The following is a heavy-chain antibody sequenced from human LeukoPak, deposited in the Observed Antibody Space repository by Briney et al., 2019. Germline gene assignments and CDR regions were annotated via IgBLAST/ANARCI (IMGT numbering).Heavy chain of an antibody. CDR2: IYHSGST. CDR1: GGSISSSSYY. D-gene: IGHD1-26*01. V-gene: IGHV4-30-2*01. CDR3: ATSVGATIDEHAFDI. Sequence: PSEILSLTCTVSGGSISSSSYYWSWIRQPPGKGLEWIGYIYHSGSTYYNPSLKSRVTISVDRSKNQFSLKLSSVTAADTAVYYCATSVGATIDEHAFDIWGQGTMVTVSS. J-gene: IGHJ3*02.